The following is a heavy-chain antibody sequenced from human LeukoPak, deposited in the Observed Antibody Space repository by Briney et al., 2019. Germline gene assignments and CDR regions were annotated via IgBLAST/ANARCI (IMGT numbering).Heavy chain of an antibody. CDR3: AGGYYYDSSGYYYRHGY. D-gene: IGHD3-22*01. CDR1: GGTFSSYA. CDR2: IIPIFGTA. Sequence: GSSVKVSCKASGGTFSSYAISWVRQAPGQGLEWMGVIIPIFGTANYAQKFQGRVTITADESTSTAYMELSSLRSEDTAVYYCAGGYYYDSSGYYYRHGYWGQGTLVTVSS. V-gene: IGHV1-69*01. J-gene: IGHJ4*02.